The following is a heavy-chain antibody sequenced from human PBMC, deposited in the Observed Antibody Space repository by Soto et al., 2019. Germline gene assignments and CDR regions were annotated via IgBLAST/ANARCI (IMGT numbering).Heavy chain of an antibody. D-gene: IGHD2-15*01. CDR1: GYTYNDYG. CDR2: IGPYEGVT. CDR3: ARCYCSVGSCYTCWHFDL. V-gene: IGHV1-18*01. J-gene: IGHJ2*01. Sequence: QVQLVQSGADVKKPGASVRVSCKASGYTYNDYGITWVRQAPGQGLEWMGWIGPYEGVTNHAQTFQGRVTMTVDTSTTTADMELGSLRSDDTALYYCARCYCSVGSCYTCWHFDLWGPGTLVTVTA.